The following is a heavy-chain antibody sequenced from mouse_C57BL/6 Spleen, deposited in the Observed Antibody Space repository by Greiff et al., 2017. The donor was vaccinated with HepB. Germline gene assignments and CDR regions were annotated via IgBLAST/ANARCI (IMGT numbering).Heavy chain of an antibody. J-gene: IGHJ3*01. CDR3: ARDDGYYVAWFAY. CDR2: ISSGSSTI. CDR1: GFTFSDYG. Sequence: EVKLVESGGGLVKPGGSLKLSCAASGFTFSDYGMHWVRQAPGKGLEWVAYISSGSSTIYYADTVKGRFTISRDNAKNTLFLQMTSLRSEDTAMYYCARDDGYYVAWFAYWGQGTLVTVSA. V-gene: IGHV5-17*01. D-gene: IGHD2-3*01.